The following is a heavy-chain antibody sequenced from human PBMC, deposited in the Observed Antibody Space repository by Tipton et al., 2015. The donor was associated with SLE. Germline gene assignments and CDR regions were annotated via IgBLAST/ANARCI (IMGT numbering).Heavy chain of an antibody. Sequence: TLSLTCTVSGGSISSSSYYWGWIRQPPGKGLEWIGSIYYSGSTYQNPSLKSRVTLSVDTSNDQFSLKMSSVAAADTAVYYCARAPHLTGSYYYYYMDVWGKGTTVTISS. V-gene: IGHV4-39*01. D-gene: IGHD7-27*01. CDR2: IYYSGST. J-gene: IGHJ6*03. CDR3: ARAPHLTGSYYYYYMDV. CDR1: GGSISSSSYY.